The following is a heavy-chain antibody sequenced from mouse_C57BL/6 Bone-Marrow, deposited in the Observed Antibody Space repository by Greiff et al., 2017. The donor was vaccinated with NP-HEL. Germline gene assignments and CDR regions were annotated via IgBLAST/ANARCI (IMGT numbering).Heavy chain of an antibody. D-gene: IGHD2-3*01. CDR2: INPNNGGT. Sequence: VQLQQSGPELVKPGASVKISCKASGYTFTDYYMNWVKQSHGKSLEWIGDINPNNGGTSYNQKFKGKATLTVDKSSSTAYMELRSLTSEDSAVYYCARWRLLRFDVWGTGTTVTVSS. V-gene: IGHV1-26*01. CDR1: GYTFTDYY. CDR3: ARWRLLRFDV. J-gene: IGHJ1*03.